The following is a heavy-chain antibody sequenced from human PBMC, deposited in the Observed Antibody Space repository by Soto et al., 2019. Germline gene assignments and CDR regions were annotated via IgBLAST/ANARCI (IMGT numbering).Heavy chain of an antibody. CDR2: IIPIFGTA. CDR1: RCAFSKFI. Sequence: SVKVSCKASRCAFSKFIVTWVRQAPGLGLEWVGGIIPIFGTANYAQKFQGRVTITADESTSTSYMEVNKLRSEDPAVYYCAKVRYSSPMGYYYGMAVWGQGTTVTVS. V-gene: IGHV1-69*13. CDR3: AKVRYSSPMGYYYGMAV. J-gene: IGHJ6*02. D-gene: IGHD6-19*01.